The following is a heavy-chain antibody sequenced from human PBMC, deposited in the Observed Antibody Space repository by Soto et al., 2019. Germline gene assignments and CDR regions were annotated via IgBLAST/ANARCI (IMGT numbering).Heavy chain of an antibody. D-gene: IGHD3-10*01. Sequence: QVQLVESGGGVVQPGRSLRLSCAASGFTFSSYGMHWVRQAPGKGLEWVAVLSYDGSNKYYADSVKGRFTISRDNSKNTLYLQMSSLRAEDTAVYYCAKDRYYGSGSYYPSFDYWGQGTLVTVSS. CDR1: GFTFSSYG. CDR2: LSYDGSNK. CDR3: AKDRYYGSGSYYPSFDY. J-gene: IGHJ4*02. V-gene: IGHV3-30*18.